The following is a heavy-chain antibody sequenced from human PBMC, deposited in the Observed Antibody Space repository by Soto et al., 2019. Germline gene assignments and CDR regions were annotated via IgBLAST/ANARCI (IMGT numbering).Heavy chain of an antibody. CDR2: INSDGSST. J-gene: IGHJ4*02. CDR1: GFTFSSYW. Sequence: GSLRLSCAASGFTFSSYWMHWVRQAPEKGLMWVSHINSDGSSTTYADSVKGRFTISRDNAKNTLFLQMNSLRADDTAVYYCAKDGPYGSGSHYLGYFDYWGQGTLVTVSS. V-gene: IGHV3-74*01. D-gene: IGHD3-10*01. CDR3: AKDGPYGSGSHYLGYFDY.